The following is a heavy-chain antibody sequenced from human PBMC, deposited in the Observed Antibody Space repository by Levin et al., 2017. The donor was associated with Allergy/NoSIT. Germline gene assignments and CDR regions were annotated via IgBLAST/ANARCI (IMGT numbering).Heavy chain of an antibody. CDR1: GGSISSYY. D-gene: IGHD5-18*01. CDR2: IYYSGST. CDR3: ARGYTYGFAHAFDL. V-gene: IGHV4-59*08. Sequence: SQTLSLTCTVSGGSISSYYWSWIRPPPGKGLEWIGYIYYSGSTNYNPSLKSRVTISVDTSKNQFSLKLSSVTAADTAVYYCARGYTYGFAHAFDLWGQGTMVTVSS. J-gene: IGHJ3*01.